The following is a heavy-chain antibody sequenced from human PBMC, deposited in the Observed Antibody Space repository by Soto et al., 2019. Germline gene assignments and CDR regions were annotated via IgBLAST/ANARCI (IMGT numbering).Heavy chain of an antibody. CDR2: ISAHNGNT. CDR3: ARGRYDILTGYPRAFDI. CDR1: GYTFTSYG. D-gene: IGHD3-9*01. V-gene: IGHV1-18*04. J-gene: IGHJ3*02. Sequence: ASVKVSCKASGYTFTSYGISWVRQAPGQGLEWMGWISAHNGNTNYAQKLQGRVTMTTDTSTSTAYMELRSLRSDDTAVYYCARGRYDILTGYPRAFDIWGQGTMVTVSS.